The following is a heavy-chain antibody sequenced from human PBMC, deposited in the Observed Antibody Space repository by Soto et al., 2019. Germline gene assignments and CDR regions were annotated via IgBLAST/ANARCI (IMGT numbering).Heavy chain of an antibody. CDR1: GGSISSSSYY. Sequence: SETLSLTCTVSGGSISSSSYYWGWIRQPPGKGLEWIGSIYYSGSTYYNPSLKSRVTKSVDTSKNQFSLKLSSVTAADTAVYYCARLQHAYGDFLSKYYYYYYGMDVWGQGTTVTVSS. CDR2: IYYSGST. V-gene: IGHV4-39*01. J-gene: IGHJ6*02. CDR3: ARLQHAYGDFLSKYYYYYYGMDV. D-gene: IGHD4-17*01.